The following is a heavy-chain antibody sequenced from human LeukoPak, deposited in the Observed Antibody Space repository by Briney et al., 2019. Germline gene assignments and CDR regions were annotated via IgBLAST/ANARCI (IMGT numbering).Heavy chain of an antibody. Sequence: QPEGSLSLFCAASGLTFSSYAMSWVRQAPGKGLEWVSSICGNNNGTYYADSVKGRFTISRDNSKNTLYLQMNSLRAEDTAVYYCAKGGGGGCASRLADWGQGTRVTVSS. CDR1: GLTFSSYA. CDR2: ICGNNNGT. J-gene: IGHJ4*02. D-gene: IGHD2-15*01. V-gene: IGHV3-23*01. CDR3: AKGGGGGCASRLAD.